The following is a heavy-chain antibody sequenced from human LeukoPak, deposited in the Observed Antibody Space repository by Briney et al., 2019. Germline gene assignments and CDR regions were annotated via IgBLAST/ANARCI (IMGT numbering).Heavy chain of an antibody. V-gene: IGHV3-30*03. CDR2: LSYGGTNK. Sequence: GGSLRLSCAASGFTFSSYGMHWVRQAPGKGLEWVAVLSYGGTNKYYADSVKGRFTISRDNSKNTMFLQMNSLRAEDTAVYHCARDRSGYANDAFDFWGQGTMVTVSS. J-gene: IGHJ3*01. CDR1: GFTFSSYG. CDR3: ARDRSGYANDAFDF. D-gene: IGHD3-3*01.